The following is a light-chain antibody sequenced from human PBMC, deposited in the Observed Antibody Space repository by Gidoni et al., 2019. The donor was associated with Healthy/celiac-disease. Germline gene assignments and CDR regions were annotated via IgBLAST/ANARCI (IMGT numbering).Light chain of an antibody. CDR1: QDISNY. V-gene: IGKV1-33*01. Sequence: DIQMTQSPSSLSASVGDRVTITCQASQDISNYLNWYQQKPGKAPKLLIYDASNLETGVPSRFSGSGSGTDFTFTISSLQPEDIATYYCQQYDNLPLCWNTFGQGTRLEIK. CDR2: DAS. J-gene: IGKJ5*01. CDR3: QQYDNLPLCWNT.